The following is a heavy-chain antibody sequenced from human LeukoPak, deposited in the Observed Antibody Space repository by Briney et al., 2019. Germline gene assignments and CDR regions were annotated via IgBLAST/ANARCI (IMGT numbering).Heavy chain of an antibody. CDR3: AKSLGGQRVSYYFDY. D-gene: IGHD2-15*01. J-gene: IGHJ4*02. CDR2: SSDTT. CDR1: GFTFSSYA. V-gene: IGHV3-23*01. Sequence: GGSLRLSCAASGFTFSSYAMSWVRQAPRKGLEWVSTSSDTTYYTDSVKGRFTISRDTSKNTLYLQMNSLGAADTAVYYCAKSLGGQRVSYYFDYWGQGTLVTVSS.